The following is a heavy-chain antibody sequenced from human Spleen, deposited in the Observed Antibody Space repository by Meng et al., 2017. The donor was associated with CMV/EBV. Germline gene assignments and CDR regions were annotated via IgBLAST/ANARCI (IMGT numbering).Heavy chain of an antibody. CDR1: GYTFTRYV. Sequence: AGYTFTRYVLSWVRQAPGHGLAWLGWLSVYTGNTHFAQQLQGRVTMTTDTSTSTAYMELRNLPSDDTAVYYCARATMVRGASYYFDSWGQGTLVTVSS. J-gene: IGHJ4*01. V-gene: IGHV1-18*01. CDR2: LSVYTGNT. D-gene: IGHD3-10*01. CDR3: ARATMVRGASYYFDS.